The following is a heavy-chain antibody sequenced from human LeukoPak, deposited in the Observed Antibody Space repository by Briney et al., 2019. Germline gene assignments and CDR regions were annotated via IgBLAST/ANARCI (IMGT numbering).Heavy chain of an antibody. Sequence: PSDTLSLTCTVSGGSISSSSYSWGWIRPPRGKGLEWFGSIYYSGSTYYNPSLKSRVTISVDTSKNQFSLKLSSVTAADTAVYYCASSRTDFGIAVAGLYYWGQGTLVSVSS. CDR1: GGSISSSSYS. V-gene: IGHV4-39*07. CDR2: IYYSGST. D-gene: IGHD6-19*01. J-gene: IGHJ4*02. CDR3: ASSRTDFGIAVAGLYY.